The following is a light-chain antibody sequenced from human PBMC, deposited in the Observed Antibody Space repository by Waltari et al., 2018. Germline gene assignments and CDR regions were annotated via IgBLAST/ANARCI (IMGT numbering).Light chain of an antibody. CDR3: QQYSSFST. V-gene: IGKV1-5*03. J-gene: IGKJ2*01. CDR2: MAS. CDR1: QSVGTW. Sequence: DIQMTQSPSTLSASVGDRVTISCRASQSVGTWLAWYQQKPGKAPKLLIYMASSLESGVPSRFSGSGSGTEFTLTISSLQPVDFATYSCQQYSSFSTFGQGTKVDI.